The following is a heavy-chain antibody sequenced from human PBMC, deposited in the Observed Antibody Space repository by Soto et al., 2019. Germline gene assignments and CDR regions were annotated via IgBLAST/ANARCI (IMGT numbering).Heavy chain of an antibody. V-gene: IGHV5-51*01. D-gene: IGHD2-2*01. CDR1: GYTFTDYW. CDR2: IYPGDSDT. Sequence: GESLKISCKGSGYTFTDYWIGWVRQLPGKGLEWMGIIYPGDSDTRYSPSFQGQVTITADKSTSTAYLQWNTLKASDTAMYYCARHTSNFRYYYYAMDVWGQGTTVTVSS. J-gene: IGHJ6*02. CDR3: ARHTSNFRYYYYAMDV.